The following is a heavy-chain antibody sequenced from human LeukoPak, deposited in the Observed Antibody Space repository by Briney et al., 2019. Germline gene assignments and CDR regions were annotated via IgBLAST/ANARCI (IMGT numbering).Heavy chain of an antibody. V-gene: IGHV1-8*01. CDR3: ARAKYYDFWSGYKNPDY. J-gene: IGHJ4*02. Sequence: AASVKVSCKASGYTFTIYDINWVRQATGQGLEWMGWMNPNSGNTGYAQKFQGRVTMTRNTSISTAYMELSSLRSEDTAVYYCARAKYYDFWSGYKNPDYWGQGTLVTVSS. D-gene: IGHD3-3*01. CDR1: GYTFTIYD. CDR2: MNPNSGNT.